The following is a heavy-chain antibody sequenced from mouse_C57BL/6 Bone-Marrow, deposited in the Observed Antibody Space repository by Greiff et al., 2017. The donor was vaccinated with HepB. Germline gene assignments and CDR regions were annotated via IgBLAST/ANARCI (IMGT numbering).Heavy chain of an antibody. J-gene: IGHJ4*01. CDR3: AREDYDGDYYAMDY. V-gene: IGHV1-55*01. CDR2: IYPGSGST. CDR1: GYTFTSYW. Sequence: QVQLKQPGAELVKPGASVKMSCKASGYTFTSYWITWVKQRHGQGLEWIGDIYPGSGSTNYNEKFKSKATLTVDTSSSTAYMQLSSLTSEDSAVYYCAREDYDGDYYAMDYWGQGTSVTVSS. D-gene: IGHD2-4*01.